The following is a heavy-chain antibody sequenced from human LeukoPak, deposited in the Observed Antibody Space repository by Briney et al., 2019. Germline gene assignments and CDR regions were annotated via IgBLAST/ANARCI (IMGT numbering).Heavy chain of an antibody. Sequence: GASVKVSCKASGGTLSSYAISWVRQAPGQGLEWMGGIIPIFGTANYAQKFQGRVTITADESTSTAYMELSSLRSEDTAVYYCARAGYSSSWSPLADAFDIWGQGTMVTVSS. V-gene: IGHV1-69*13. J-gene: IGHJ3*02. D-gene: IGHD6-13*01. CDR3: ARAGYSSSWSPLADAFDI. CDR2: IIPIFGTA. CDR1: GGTLSSYA.